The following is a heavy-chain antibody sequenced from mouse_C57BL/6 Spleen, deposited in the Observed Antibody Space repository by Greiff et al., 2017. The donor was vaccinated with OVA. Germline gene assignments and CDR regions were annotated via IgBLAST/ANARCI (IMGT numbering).Heavy chain of an antibody. CDR3: ARGDDYYYYAMDY. J-gene: IGHJ4*01. Sequence: SGAELVKPGASVKMSCKASGYTFTSYWITWVKQRPGQGLEWIGDIYPGSGSTNYNEKFKSKATLTVDTSSSTAYMQLSSLTSEDSAVYYCARGDDYYYYAMDYWGQGTSVTVSS. CDR1: GYTFTSYW. D-gene: IGHD2-4*01. CDR2: IYPGSGST. V-gene: IGHV1-55*01.